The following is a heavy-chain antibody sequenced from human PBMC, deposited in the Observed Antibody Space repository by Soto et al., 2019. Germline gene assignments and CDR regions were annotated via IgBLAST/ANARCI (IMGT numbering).Heavy chain of an antibody. CDR3: ARHYSSGSRNWFDP. Sequence: SETLSLTCSVSGGSINSSSYFWGWVRQPPGKGLEWIGSIYYSGSTYYNPSLRSRVTISVDTSKNQFSLTLSSVTAADTAVFYCARHYSSGSRNWFDPWGQGTLVTVSS. J-gene: IGHJ5*02. CDR2: IYYSGST. CDR1: GGSINSSSYF. V-gene: IGHV4-39*01. D-gene: IGHD6-19*01.